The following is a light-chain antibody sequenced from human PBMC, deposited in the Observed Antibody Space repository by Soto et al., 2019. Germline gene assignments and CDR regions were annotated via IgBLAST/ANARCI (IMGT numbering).Light chain of an antibody. CDR1: SSDVGGYNY. Sequence: QSALTQPRSVSGSPGQSVTISCTGTSSDVGGYNYVSWYQQHPGIAPKLMIYNVNKRPSGVPDRFSGSKSGNTASLTISGLQAEDEADYYCSSYAGSYTFMVFGGETKLTVL. CDR3: SSYAGSYTFMV. J-gene: IGLJ3*02. CDR2: NVN. V-gene: IGLV2-11*01.